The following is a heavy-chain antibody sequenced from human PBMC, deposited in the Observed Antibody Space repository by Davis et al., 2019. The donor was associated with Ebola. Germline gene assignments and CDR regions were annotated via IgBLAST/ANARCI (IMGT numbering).Heavy chain of an antibody. CDR2: IHQNGNHI. CDR3: STGDGGFHDY. J-gene: IGHJ4*02. V-gene: IGHV3-11*04. Sequence: GGPLRPPCPAPGSTFSAYYMSWIRQPPGKGLEWVAHIHQNGNHINYFHPVEGRFTISRDNLKNSGFLKMNSLGAEDTAVYYCSTGDGGFHDYWGQGTLVTVSS. D-gene: IGHD3-10*01. CDR1: GSTFSAYY.